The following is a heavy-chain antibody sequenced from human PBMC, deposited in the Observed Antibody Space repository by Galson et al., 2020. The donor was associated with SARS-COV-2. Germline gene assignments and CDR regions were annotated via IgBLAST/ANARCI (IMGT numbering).Heavy chain of an antibody. V-gene: IGHV3-30*04. Sequence: GGSLRLSCRASGFTFSSSAMHWVRQAPGKELAWVAIISYDGTKRYNLDSVKGRFTISRDNSKNTLFLQMDSLTTEDTAVYYCARETDDYTSSWYDYWGQGTLVTVSS. CDR1: GFTFSSSA. CDR2: ISYDGTKR. D-gene: IGHD6-13*01. J-gene: IGHJ4*02. CDR3: ARETDDYTSSWYDY.